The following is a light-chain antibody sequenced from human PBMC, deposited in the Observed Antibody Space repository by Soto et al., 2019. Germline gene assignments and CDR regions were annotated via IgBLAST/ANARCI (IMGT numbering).Light chain of an antibody. V-gene: IGKV3-15*01. CDR3: QQYFEWPPLT. J-gene: IGKJ4*02. Sequence: EVVMTQSPAALSVSPGERATISCRASETVATNLAWYQQKPGQAPRLLISGASTRADGISDRFRGSGSGTEFSRTISSLLSADSVIYYCQQYFEWPPLTFGRGTKVEI. CDR1: ETVATN. CDR2: GAS.